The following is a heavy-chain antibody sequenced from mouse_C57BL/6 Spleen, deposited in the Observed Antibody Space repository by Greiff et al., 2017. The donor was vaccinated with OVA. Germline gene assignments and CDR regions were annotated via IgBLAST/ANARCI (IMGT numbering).Heavy chain of an antibody. V-gene: IGHV1-72*01. CDR3: ATGTYFDY. J-gene: IGHJ2*01. D-gene: IGHD4-1*01. CDR2: IDPNSGGT. Sequence: AALFPPLASVHLSFPSSFYTFTRSLLPFFPPLPVRFLALIGRIDPNSGGTKYNEQFKIKATLPVDNPSSTAYMQLSSLTSEDSAVYYCATGTYFDYWGQGTTLTVSS. CDR1: FYTFTRSL.